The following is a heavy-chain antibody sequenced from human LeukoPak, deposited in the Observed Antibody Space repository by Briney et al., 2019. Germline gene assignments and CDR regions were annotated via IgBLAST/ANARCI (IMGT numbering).Heavy chain of an antibody. D-gene: IGHD3-10*01. CDR3: ARDLTRKYGSGSYYDY. CDR2: INPNSGGT. CDR1: GYTFTGYY. V-gene: IGHV1-2*02. J-gene: IGHJ4*02. Sequence: ASVKVSCKASGYTFTGYYIHWVRQAPGQGLEWMGWINPNSGGTNYAQKFQGRVTMTRDTSISTAYMELSRLRSDDTAVYYCARDLTRKYGSGSYYDYWGQGTLVTVSS.